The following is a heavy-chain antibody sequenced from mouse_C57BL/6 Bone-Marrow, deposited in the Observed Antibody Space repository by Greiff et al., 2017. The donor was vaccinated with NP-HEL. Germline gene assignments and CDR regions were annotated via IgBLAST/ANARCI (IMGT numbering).Heavy chain of an antibody. Sequence: EVKLVESGEGLVKPGGSLKLSCAASGFTFSSYAMSWVRQTPEKRLEWVAYISSGGDYTYYADTVKGRFTISRDNARNTLYLQMSSLKSEDTAMYYGTSNWYLYYAMDYWGQGTSVTVSS. CDR3: TSNWYLYYAMDY. CDR1: GFTFSSYA. J-gene: IGHJ4*01. CDR2: ISSGGDYT. V-gene: IGHV5-9-1*02. D-gene: IGHD4-1*01.